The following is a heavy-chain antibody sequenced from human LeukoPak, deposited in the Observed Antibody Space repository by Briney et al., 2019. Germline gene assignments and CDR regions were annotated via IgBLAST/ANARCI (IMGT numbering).Heavy chain of an antibody. D-gene: IGHD2-2*01. J-gene: IGHJ6*02. CDR2: IRSKANNYAT. CDR3: AKYGDCSSTSCYIQYYYYYGMDV. Sequence: GGSLKLSCVVSGFTFSGSAVHWVRQASGKGLEWVGRIRSKANNYATAYAASVKGRFTISRDDSKNTAYLQMNSLRAEDTAVYYCAKYGDCSSTSCYIQYYYYYGMDVWGQGTTVTVSS. V-gene: IGHV3-73*01. CDR1: GFTFSGSA.